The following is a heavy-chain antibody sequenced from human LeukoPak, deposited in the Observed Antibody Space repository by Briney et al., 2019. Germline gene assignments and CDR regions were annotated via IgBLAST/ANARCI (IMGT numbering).Heavy chain of an antibody. CDR3: ARRGSSGWYLGYFDY. D-gene: IGHD6-19*01. CDR1: GGTFSSYA. J-gene: IGHJ4*02. CDR2: IIPIFGTA. Sequence: ASVKVSCKASGGTFSSYAISWVRQAPGQGLEWMGGIIPIFGTANYAQKFQGRVTITADESTSTAYMELSSLRSEDTAVYYCARRGSSGWYLGYFDYWGQGTLVTVSS. V-gene: IGHV1-69*01.